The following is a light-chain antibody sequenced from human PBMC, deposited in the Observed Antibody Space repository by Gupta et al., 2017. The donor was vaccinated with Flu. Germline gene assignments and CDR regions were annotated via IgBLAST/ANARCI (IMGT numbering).Light chain of an antibody. CDR2: NDN. CDR1: NSNIGRNT. V-gene: IGLV1-44*01. J-gene: IGLJ3*02. Sequence: QSLLTQPPSFSGTPGKSDTLSGSGSNSNIGRNTLSWYQQLPGAAPKLIIQNDNQRPSGVPVRFSGSKAGTSASLTISGLQSEDEGDFYCSTWDDILNCLLFGVGTRLTVL. CDR3: STWDDILNCLL.